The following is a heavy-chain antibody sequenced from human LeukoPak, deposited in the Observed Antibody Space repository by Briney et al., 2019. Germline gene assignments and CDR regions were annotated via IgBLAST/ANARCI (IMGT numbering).Heavy chain of an antibody. D-gene: IGHD5-24*01. CDR2: ISSSNSYI. J-gene: IGHJ4*02. Sequence: GGSLRLSCAASGFTFNCCSMNWVRQAPGKGLEWVSSISSSNSYIHHADSVKGRFTISRDNAKKSLYLQMNSLRADDTAVYYCAREVEGWQQLDYWGQGTLVTVSS. CDR1: GFTFNCCS. V-gene: IGHV3-21*01. CDR3: AREVEGWQQLDY.